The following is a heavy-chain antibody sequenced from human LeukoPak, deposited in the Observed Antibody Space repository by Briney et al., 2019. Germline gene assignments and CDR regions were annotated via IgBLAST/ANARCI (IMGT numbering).Heavy chain of an antibody. CDR2: TGLSSSYI. J-gene: IGHJ5*02. Sequence: GGSLRLSCAASRFSLNIYDMVWVRQAPGKGLEWIASTGLSSSYIGYADSVKGRFSISRDNGENSVYLQMNSLRAEDTAVYFCARERSYCSGATCSLDLWGQGTLVTVSS. CDR3: ARERSYCSGATCSLDL. CDR1: RFSLNIYD. D-gene: IGHD2-15*01. V-gene: IGHV3-21*01.